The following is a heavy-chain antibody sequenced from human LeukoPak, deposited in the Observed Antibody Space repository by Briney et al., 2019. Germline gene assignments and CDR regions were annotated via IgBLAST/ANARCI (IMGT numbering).Heavy chain of an antibody. CDR1: GYTVSNNY. Sequence: PGGSLRLSCAASGYTVSNNYMSWVRQAPGKGLEWVSVIYSDGNTYYADSVKGRFTISRDNSKNTLYLQMNSVRVEDTAVYYCTTGHYSHTSGGQGTLVTVSS. J-gene: IGHJ4*02. V-gene: IGHV3-66*01. D-gene: IGHD1-26*01. CDR2: IYSDGNT. CDR3: TTGHYSHTS.